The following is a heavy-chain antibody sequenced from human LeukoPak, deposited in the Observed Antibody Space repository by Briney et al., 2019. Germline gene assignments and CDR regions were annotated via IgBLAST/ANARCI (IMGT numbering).Heavy chain of an antibody. CDR1: GSTFSSYG. V-gene: IGHV3-23*01. J-gene: IGHJ4*02. CDR3: AKWVSSGWYFDY. CDR2: ISGSGGST. D-gene: IGHD6-19*01. Sequence: GGSLRLSCAASGSTFSSYGMSWVRQAPGKGLEWVSAISGSGGSTYYADSVKGRFTISRDNSKNTLYLQMNSLRAEDTAVYYCAKWVSSGWYFDYWGQGTLVTVSS.